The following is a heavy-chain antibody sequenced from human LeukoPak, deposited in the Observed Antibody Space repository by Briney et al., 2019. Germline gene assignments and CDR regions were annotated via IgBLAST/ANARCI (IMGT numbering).Heavy chain of an antibody. J-gene: IGHJ4*02. D-gene: IGHD5-18*01. CDR1: GDSISTYH. CDR2: MQSTGNS. CDR3: ARDKQHSYGRYFDH. Sequence: PSETVSLTCSVSGDSISTYHWNWIRKSPGKGLEWIGYMQSTGNSKYNPSLRSRVTIFVDTSKSQVALIQSSVTAADTAVYYCARDKQHSYGRYFDHWGQGALVTVSS. V-gene: IGHV4-59*01.